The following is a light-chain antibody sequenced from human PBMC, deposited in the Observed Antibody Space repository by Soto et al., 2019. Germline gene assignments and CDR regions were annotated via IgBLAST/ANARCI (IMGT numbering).Light chain of an antibody. CDR2: WAS. CDR1: RTVLSSSNSQNR. CDR3: QQYYSLPLT. V-gene: IGKV4-1*01. J-gene: IGKJ4*01. Sequence: DIVMTQSPDSLAVSLGEGATINCKSSRTVLSSSNSQNRLAWYQQKPGQSPKLLISWASTRESGVPDRFSGSGSGTDFTLTISSLQAEDVAVYYCQQYYSLPLTFGGGTKVEIK.